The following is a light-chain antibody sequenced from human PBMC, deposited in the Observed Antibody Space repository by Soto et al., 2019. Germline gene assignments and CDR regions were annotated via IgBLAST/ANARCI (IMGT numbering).Light chain of an antibody. Sequence: EIVLTQSPGTLSLSPGERATLSCRASQSVSSSYLAWYQQKPGQAPRLLIYGASSTATGIPDRISGSGCGTDFTLTISRLEPEDFAVYYCQQYGTSRTFGQGTKVEIQ. CDR3: QQYGTSRT. V-gene: IGKV3-20*01. CDR1: QSVSSSY. J-gene: IGKJ1*01. CDR2: GAS.